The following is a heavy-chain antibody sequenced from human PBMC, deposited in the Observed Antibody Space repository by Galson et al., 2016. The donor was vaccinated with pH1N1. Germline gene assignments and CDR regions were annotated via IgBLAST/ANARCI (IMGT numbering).Heavy chain of an antibody. V-gene: IGHV2-5*01. CDR1: GFSLSTSGVG. CDR3: ARSLYGDYVSNAFDI. J-gene: IGHJ3*02. D-gene: IGHD4-17*01. CDR2: IYWNEDK. Sequence: PALVKPTQTLTLTCTFSGFSLSTSGVGVGWIRQPPGKALEWLAVIYWNEDKRYSPSLKSRLTITKDTSINQVVLTMTNMDPVDAATYYCARSLYGDYVSNAFDIWGPGTMVTVSS.